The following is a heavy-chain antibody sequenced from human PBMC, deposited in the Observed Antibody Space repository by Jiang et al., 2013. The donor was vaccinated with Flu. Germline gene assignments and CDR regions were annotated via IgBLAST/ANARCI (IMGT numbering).Heavy chain of an antibody. V-gene: IGHV4-31*03. CDR1: GGSISSGGYY. Sequence: GPGLVKPSQTLSLTCTVSGGSISSGGYYWSWIRQHPGKGLEWIGYIYYSGSTYYNPSLKSRVTISVDTSKNQFSLKLSSVTAADTAVYYCARLGTGYGDYVRGAFDIWGQGTMVTVSS. D-gene: IGHD4-17*01. CDR3: ARLGTGYGDYVRGAFDI. J-gene: IGHJ3*02. CDR2: IYYSGST.